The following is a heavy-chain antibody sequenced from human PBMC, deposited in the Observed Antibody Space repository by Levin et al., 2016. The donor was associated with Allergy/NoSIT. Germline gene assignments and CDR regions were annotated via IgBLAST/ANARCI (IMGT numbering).Heavy chain of an antibody. CDR1: GYIFNAYY. D-gene: IGHD4/OR15-4a*01. CDR3: AKAVNYGGPD. Sequence: ASVKVSCKASGYIFNAYYMHWVREAPGHGLEWMGCIDPKSGDARYSRKFQGRVTMTADTSTNTAYLEVNSLTSDDTAFYYCAKAVNYGGPDWGQGTLVTVSS. J-gene: IGHJ4*02. V-gene: IGHV1-2*02. CDR2: IDPKSGDA.